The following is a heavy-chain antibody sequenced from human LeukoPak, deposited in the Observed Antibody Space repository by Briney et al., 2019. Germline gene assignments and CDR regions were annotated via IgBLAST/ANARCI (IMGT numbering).Heavy chain of an antibody. J-gene: IGHJ6*03. D-gene: IGHD6-6*01. CDR2: INPNSGGT. V-gene: IGHV1-2*02. CDR1: GYTFTGYY. CDR3: ASGIAARRVGYYYMDV. Sequence: ASVKVSCKASGYTFTGYYMHWVRQAPGQGLEWMGWINPNSGGTNYAQKFQGRVTMTRDTSISTAYMELSRLRSDDTAVYYCASGIAARRVGYYYMDVWGKGTTVTVSS.